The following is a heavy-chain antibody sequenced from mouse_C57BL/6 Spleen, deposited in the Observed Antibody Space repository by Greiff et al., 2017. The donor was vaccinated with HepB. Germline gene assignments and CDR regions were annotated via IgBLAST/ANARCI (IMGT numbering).Heavy chain of an antibody. CDR3: ARDRGLGRGGFDY. CDR2: ISDGGSYT. CDR1: GFTFSSYA. D-gene: IGHD4-1*01. V-gene: IGHV5-4*01. Sequence: EVQWVESGGGLVKPGGSLKLSCAASGFTFSSYAMSWVRQTPEKRLEWVATISDGGSYTYYPDNVKGRFTISRDNAKNNLYLQMSHLKSEDTAMYYCARDRGLGRGGFDYWGQGTTLTVSS. J-gene: IGHJ2*01.